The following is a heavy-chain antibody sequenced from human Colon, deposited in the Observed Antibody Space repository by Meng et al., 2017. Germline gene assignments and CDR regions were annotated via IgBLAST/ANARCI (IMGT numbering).Heavy chain of an antibody. J-gene: IGHJ6*02. CDR2: IYYIGST. D-gene: IGHD3-10*01. CDR3: SRDRSSWKWFGKYYCYGMDV. Sequence: SETLSPTGPVPGGPTSSYSWSWIRKPPGKGLEWIGYIYYIGSTNYNTSLKSQVTRSVDTSKNQFSLKLSSVNAADTAVYYWSRDRSSWKWFGKYYCYGMDVWGQGTTVTVSS. V-gene: IGHV4-59*01. CDR1: GGPTSSYS.